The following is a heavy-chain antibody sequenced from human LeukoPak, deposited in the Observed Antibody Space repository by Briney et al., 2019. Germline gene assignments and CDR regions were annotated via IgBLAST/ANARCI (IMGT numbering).Heavy chain of an antibody. CDR3: ARGGVWGSYRYYDY. D-gene: IGHD3-16*02. V-gene: IGHV4-39*07. CDR2: SYYSGST. Sequence: SETLSLTCSVSGGSINNSSYYWDWIRQPPGRGLEWIGSSYYSGSTYYNPSRKSRGTISGDTSKNRFSLKMSSVTAADPAVYYCARGGVWGSYRYYDYCGQGTLITVSS. CDR1: GGSINNSSYY. J-gene: IGHJ4*02.